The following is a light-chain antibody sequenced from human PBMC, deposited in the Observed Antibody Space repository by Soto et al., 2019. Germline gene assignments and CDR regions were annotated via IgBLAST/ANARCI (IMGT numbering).Light chain of an antibody. CDR2: DAS. CDR3: QQRSNGPSS. Sequence: EIVLTQSPATLSLSPGERATLSCRASQSVSSYLAWYQQKPGQAPRLLIYDASNRATGIPARFSGSGSGTDFALTISSLDPEDFAVYYCQQRSNGPSSFGGGPKVEIK. V-gene: IGKV3-11*01. J-gene: IGKJ4*01. CDR1: QSVSSY.